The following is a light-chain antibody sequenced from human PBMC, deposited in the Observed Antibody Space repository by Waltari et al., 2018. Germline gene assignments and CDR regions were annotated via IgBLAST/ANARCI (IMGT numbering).Light chain of an antibody. J-gene: IGLJ2*01. CDR2: RNN. CDR1: SSNVGTST. Sequence: QSVLSQPPSASGTPGQRVSISCSGSSSNVGTSTVNWYQQLPGTAPKLLIYRNNQRPSYVPGRFSVSKSGTSASLAISGLQSEDEAEYFCSAWDDSLNGVLFGGGTKLTVL. V-gene: IGLV1-44*01. CDR3: SAWDDSLNGVL.